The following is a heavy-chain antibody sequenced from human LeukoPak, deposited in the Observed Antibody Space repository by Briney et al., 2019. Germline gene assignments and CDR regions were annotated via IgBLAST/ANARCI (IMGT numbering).Heavy chain of an antibody. CDR2: ISYDGSNK. V-gene: IGHV3-30*18. J-gene: IGHJ4*02. CDR1: GFTFSSYG. CDR3: VKGWIQAVGNFC. Sequence: SGGSLRLSCAASGFTFSSYGMHWVRQAPGKGLEWVAVISYDGSNKYYADSVKGRFTISRDNSKNTLYLQMSSLTAEDTAVYYCVKGWIQAVGNFCWGQGTLVTVSS. D-gene: IGHD5-18*01.